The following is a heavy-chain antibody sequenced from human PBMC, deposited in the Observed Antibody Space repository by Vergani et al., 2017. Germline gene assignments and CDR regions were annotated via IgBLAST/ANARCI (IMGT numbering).Heavy chain of an antibody. CDR2: IRYDGTKR. CDR3: TXAGQYDSDNFHDS. Sequence: VQLLESGGGSVQPGESLRLSCVASGFRFREHGMNWVRQAPGKGLEWVAFIRYDGTKRFYGDSVKGRFTISRDNSQTTVFLQMNSLRADDSAVYYCTXAGQYDSDNFHDSWGQGALVTVAS. D-gene: IGHD3-22*01. J-gene: IGHJ1*01. V-gene: IGHV3-30*02. CDR1: GFRFREHG.